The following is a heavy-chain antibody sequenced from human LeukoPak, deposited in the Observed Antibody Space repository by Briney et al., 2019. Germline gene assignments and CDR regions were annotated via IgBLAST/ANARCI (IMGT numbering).Heavy chain of an antibody. CDR2: ISDDGRDI. CDR3: ARVGRVSIYPSYMDV. J-gene: IGHJ6*03. D-gene: IGHD6-6*01. V-gene: IGHV3-30*04. Sequence: PGGSLRLSCEASGFTFSTFPMHWVRQTPDRRLEWMAVISDDGRDIYYADSVKGRFTISRDNSKNTLYLQMNSLSPEDTALFYCARVGRVSIYPSYMDVWGKGTTVTVSS. CDR1: GFTFSTFP.